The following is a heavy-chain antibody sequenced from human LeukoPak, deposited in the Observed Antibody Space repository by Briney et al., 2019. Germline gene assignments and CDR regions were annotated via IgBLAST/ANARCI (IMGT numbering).Heavy chain of an antibody. CDR1: GFTFSSYG. V-gene: IGHV3-30*18. CDR2: ISYDGSNK. CDR3: VKDYCRGANCPLPFFDS. D-gene: IGHD2-15*01. Sequence: GGSLRLSCAASGFTFSSYGMHWVRQAPGKGLEWVAVISYDGSNKYYADSVKGRFTISRDFSKNTVYLQMNSLRAEDTATYYCVKDYCRGANCPLPFFDSWGQGTLVTVSS. J-gene: IGHJ4*02.